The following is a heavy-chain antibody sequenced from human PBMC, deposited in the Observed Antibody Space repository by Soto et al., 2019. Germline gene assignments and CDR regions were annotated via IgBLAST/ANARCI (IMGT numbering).Heavy chain of an antibody. J-gene: IGHJ4*02. Sequence: SETLSLTCTVSGGSVSSGGYYWSWIRQHPGKGLEWIGYIYYSGSTYYNPSLKSRVTISVDTSKNQFSLKLSSVTAADTAVYYCMLGSGWKDFDYWGQGTLVTVSS. CDR1: GGSVSSGGYY. CDR2: IYYSGST. V-gene: IGHV4-31*08. CDR3: MLGSGWKDFDY. D-gene: IGHD3-22*01.